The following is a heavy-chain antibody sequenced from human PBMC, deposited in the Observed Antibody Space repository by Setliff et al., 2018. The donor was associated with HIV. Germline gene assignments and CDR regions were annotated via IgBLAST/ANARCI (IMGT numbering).Heavy chain of an antibody. CDR3: AKGTKITTALYLAY. J-gene: IGHJ1*01. CDR1: GFTFISYA. D-gene: IGHD6-13*01. V-gene: IGHV3-30*07. CDR2: ISYDGSNK. Sequence: PGGSLRLSCAASGFTFISYATHWVHQAQGKGLEWVAVISYDGSNKYYADSVRGRFTISRDNSKDTVFLQMDSLRAEDTAIYYCAKGTKITTALYLAYWGQGTLVTVSS.